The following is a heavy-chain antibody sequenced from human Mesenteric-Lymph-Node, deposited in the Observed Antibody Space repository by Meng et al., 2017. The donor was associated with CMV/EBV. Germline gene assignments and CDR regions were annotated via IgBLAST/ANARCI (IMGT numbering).Heavy chain of an antibody. Sequence: TFSSYAISWVRQAPGQGLEWMGGITPIFGTANYAQKFQGRVTITTDESTSTAYMELSSLRSEDTAVYYCACLGYCSGGSCYSSWFDPWGQGTLVTVSS. CDR1: TFSSYA. J-gene: IGHJ5*02. D-gene: IGHD2-15*01. V-gene: IGHV1-69*05. CDR2: ITPIFGTA. CDR3: ACLGYCSGGSCYSSWFDP.